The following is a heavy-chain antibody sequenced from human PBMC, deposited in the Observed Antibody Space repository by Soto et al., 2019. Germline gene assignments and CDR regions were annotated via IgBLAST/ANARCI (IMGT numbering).Heavy chain of an antibody. CDR2: IYHSGST. CDR3: AAGGGLPRYY. J-gene: IGHJ4*02. CDR1: GGSISSYY. V-gene: IGHV4-59*04. D-gene: IGHD5-12*01. Sequence: SETLSLTCTVSGGSISSYYWSWIRQPPGKGLEWIGYIYHSGSTYYNPSLKSRVAISVDRSKNQFSLKLSSVTAADTAVYYCAAGGGLPRYYWGQGTLVTVSS.